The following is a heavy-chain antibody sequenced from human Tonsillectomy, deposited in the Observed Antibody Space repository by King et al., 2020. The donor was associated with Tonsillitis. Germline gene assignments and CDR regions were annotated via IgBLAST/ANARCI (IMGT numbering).Heavy chain of an antibody. V-gene: IGHV3-48*03. D-gene: IGHD4-17*01. CDR1: GFTFSSYE. J-gene: IGHJ2*01. CDR3: ARDIGYGDYSGTWYFDL. Sequence: VQLVESGGGLVQPGGSLRLSCAASGFTFSSYEMNWVRQAPGKGLEWVSYISSSGSTIYYADSVKGRFTISRDNAKNSLYLQMNSLRAEDTAVYCCARDIGYGDYSGTWYFDLWGRGTLVTVSS. CDR2: ISSSGSTI.